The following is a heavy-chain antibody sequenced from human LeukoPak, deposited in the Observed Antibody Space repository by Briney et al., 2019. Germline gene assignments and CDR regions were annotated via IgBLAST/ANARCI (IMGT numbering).Heavy chain of an antibody. CDR2: INPNSGGT. J-gene: IGHJ5*02. Sequence: GASVKVSCKXSGYTFTGYYMHWVRQAPRQGLEWMGRINPNSGGTNYAQKFQGRVTMTRDTSISTAYMELSRLRSDDTAVYYCAKTIADGRFDPWGQGTLVTVSS. CDR1: GYTFTGYY. D-gene: IGHD6-13*01. CDR3: AKTIADGRFDP. V-gene: IGHV1-2*06.